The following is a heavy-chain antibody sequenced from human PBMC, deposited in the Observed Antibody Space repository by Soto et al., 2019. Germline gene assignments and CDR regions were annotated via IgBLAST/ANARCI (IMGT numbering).Heavy chain of an antibody. D-gene: IGHD6-13*01. CDR3: ARDRNPAGYFDY. V-gene: IGHV4-59*01. Sequence: QVQLQESGPGLVKPSETLSLTCTVSGGSISSYYWSWIRQPPGKGLEWIGYIYYSGSTNYNPSLKSRVTISVDTSENQCSLKLSSVTAADTAVYYCARDRNPAGYFDYWGQGTLVTVSS. J-gene: IGHJ4*02. CDR2: IYYSGST. CDR1: GGSISSYY.